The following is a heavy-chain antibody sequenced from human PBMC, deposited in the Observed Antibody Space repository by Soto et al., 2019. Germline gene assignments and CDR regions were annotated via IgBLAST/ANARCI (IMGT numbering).Heavy chain of an antibody. CDR2: IIPIFGTA. V-gene: IGHV1-69*01. D-gene: IGHD5-18*01. CDR1: GGTFSSYA. CDR3: ARVGDTAMGGVGG. J-gene: IGHJ4*02. Sequence: QVQLVQSGAEVKKPGSSVKVSCKASGGTFSSYAISWVRQDPGQGLEWMGVIIPIFGTANYAQKFQGRVTSTADESTITAYIEVSSLRSEDTAVYYCARVGDTAMGGVGGWGQGTLVTVS.